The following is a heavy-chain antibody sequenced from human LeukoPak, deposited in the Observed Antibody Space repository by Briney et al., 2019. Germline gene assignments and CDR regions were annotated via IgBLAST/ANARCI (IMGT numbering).Heavy chain of an antibody. CDR2: ISSNGGST. J-gene: IGHJ4*02. V-gene: IGHV3-64*01. D-gene: IGHD6-6*01. CDR3: ARESFAARWD. CDR1: GFTFSGFG. Sequence: PGGSLRLSCAASGFTFSGFGVHWVRQAPGKGLEFVSAISSNGGSTYYANSVKGRFTISRDNSKNTVYLQMDSLRADDMAVYYCARESFAARWDWGQGTLVTVSS.